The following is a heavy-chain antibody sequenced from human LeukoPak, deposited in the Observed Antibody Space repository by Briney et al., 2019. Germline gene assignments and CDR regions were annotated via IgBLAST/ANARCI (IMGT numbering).Heavy chain of an antibody. J-gene: IGHJ4*02. CDR3: AAVAHFLTAFGY. Sequence: ASVKVSCKVSGYTLTQLSIHWVRQAPGKGLEWMGGFDPEDGEKIYAQNFQGRVTLTEDTSTDTAYMELSSLRSEDTAVYYCAAVAHFLTAFGYWGQGTLVTVSS. V-gene: IGHV1-24*01. D-gene: IGHD3/OR15-3a*01. CDR1: GYTLTQLS. CDR2: FDPEDGEK.